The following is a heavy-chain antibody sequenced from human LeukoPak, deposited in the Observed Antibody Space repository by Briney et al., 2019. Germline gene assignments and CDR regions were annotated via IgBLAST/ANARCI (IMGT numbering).Heavy chain of an antibody. V-gene: IGHV1-2*04. D-gene: IGHD3-10*01. CDR2: INPNSGGT. CDR1: GYTFTSYD. J-gene: IGHJ6*02. CDR3: ARNRIWFGETYGMDV. Sequence: ASVKVSCKASGYTFTSYDINWVRQAPGQGLEWMGRINPNSGGTNYAQKFQGWVTMTRDTSISTAYMELSRLRSDDTAVYYCARNRIWFGETYGMDVWGQGTTVTVSS.